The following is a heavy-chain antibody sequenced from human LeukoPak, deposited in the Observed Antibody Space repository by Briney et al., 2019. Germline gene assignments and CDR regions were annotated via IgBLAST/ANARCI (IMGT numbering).Heavy chain of an antibody. D-gene: IGHD6-19*01. Sequence: SGGSLRLSCAASGFPFSSYSMNWVSEAPGKGLEGVPSISSSSSYIYYADSVKGRFTISRDNAKNSLYLQMNSLRAEDTAMYYCASAPGGWYYDYWGQGTLVTVSS. CDR3: ASAPGGWYYDY. CDR2: ISSSSSYI. CDR1: GFPFSSYS. V-gene: IGHV3-21*01. J-gene: IGHJ4*02.